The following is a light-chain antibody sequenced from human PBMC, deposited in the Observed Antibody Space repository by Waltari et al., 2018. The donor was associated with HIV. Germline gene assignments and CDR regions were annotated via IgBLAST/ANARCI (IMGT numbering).Light chain of an antibody. CDR2: DDS. Sequence: YVLTQPPSVSVAPGQTARMTCRGTKSGDKSVHWYQQRRGQAHIVVVYDDSGPPWGTSERISGSTSANTATLITRRVEAGDAADYCCQVWDGGSAPPVVFGGGTRLTVL. V-gene: IGLV3-21*02. CDR1: KSGDKS. J-gene: IGLJ3*02. CDR3: QVWDGGSAPPVV.